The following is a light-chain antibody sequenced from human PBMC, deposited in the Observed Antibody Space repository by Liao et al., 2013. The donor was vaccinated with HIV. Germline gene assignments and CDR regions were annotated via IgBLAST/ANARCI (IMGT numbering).Light chain of an antibody. CDR2: KDT. CDR1: ALPRQY. J-gene: IGLJ1*01. Sequence: SYELTQPPSVSVSPGQTARITCSGDALPRQYAYWYQQKPGQAPIMVIFKDTERPSGIPERFSGSSSGTLVTLTISGVQAEDEADYYCHVWDIGSDHYVFGSGTKVTVL. V-gene: IGLV3-25*03. CDR3: HVWDIGSDHYV.